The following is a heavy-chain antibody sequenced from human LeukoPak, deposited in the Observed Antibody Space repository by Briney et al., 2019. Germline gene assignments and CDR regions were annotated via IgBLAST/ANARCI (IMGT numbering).Heavy chain of an antibody. CDR1: GFTFSSYA. CDR3: AKDSAVAAAVPWYFDY. V-gene: IGHV3-23*01. J-gene: IGHJ4*02. Sequence: GGSLRLSCAASGFTFSSYAMSWVRQAPGKGLEWVSAISGSGGSTYYADSVKGRFTISRDNSKNTLYLQMNSLRAEDTAVYYCAKDSAVAAAVPWYFDYWGQGTLVTVSS. D-gene: IGHD6-13*01. CDR2: ISGSGGST.